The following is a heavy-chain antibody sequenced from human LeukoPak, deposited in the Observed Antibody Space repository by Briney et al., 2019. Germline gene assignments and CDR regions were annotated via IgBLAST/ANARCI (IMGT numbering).Heavy chain of an antibody. Sequence: GRSLRLSCAASGFSLSGYWMHWVRQAPGKGLVWVSRIGFDGRGTTYADSVQGRFTTSRDTSKDTLYLQMNSLRDEDAAVYHCTRVQAGRSGLMDVWGRGTTVTVSS. V-gene: IGHV3-74*01. CDR3: TRVQAGRSGLMDV. CDR2: IGFDGRGT. D-gene: IGHD2-8*02. J-gene: IGHJ6*02. CDR1: GFSLSGYW.